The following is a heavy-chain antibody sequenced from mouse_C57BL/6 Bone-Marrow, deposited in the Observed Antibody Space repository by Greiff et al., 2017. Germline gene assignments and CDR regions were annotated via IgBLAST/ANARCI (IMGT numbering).Heavy chain of an antibody. J-gene: IGHJ2*01. D-gene: IGHD2-12*01. V-gene: IGHV1-81*01. CDR1: GYTFTSYG. Sequence: QVQLQQSGAELARPGASVKLSCKASGYTFTSYGISWVKQRTGQGLEWIGVIYPRSGNTYYNEKFKGKATLTADKSSSTAYMELRSLTSEDSAVYFCAREGYYYCDYWGQGTTLTVAS. CDR2: IYPRSGNT. CDR3: AREGYYYCDY.